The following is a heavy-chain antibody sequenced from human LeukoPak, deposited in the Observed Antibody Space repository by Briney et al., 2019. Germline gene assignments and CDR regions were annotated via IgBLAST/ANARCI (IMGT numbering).Heavy chain of an antibody. CDR3: ATTPRHDSSGNCFDY. D-gene: IGHD3-22*01. Sequence: SVKVSCKASGGTFSSYAISWVRQAPGQGLEWMGGIIPIFGTANYAQKFQGRVTITTDESTSTAYMELSSLRSEDTAVYYCATTPRHDSSGNCFDYWGQGTLVTVSS. CDR2: IIPIFGTA. J-gene: IGHJ4*02. V-gene: IGHV1-69*05. CDR1: GGTFSSYA.